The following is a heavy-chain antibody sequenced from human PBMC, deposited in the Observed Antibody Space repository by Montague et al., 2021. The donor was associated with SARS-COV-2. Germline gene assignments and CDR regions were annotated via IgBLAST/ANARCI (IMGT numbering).Heavy chain of an antibody. CDR1: GGSISSSNW. V-gene: IGHV4-4*02. D-gene: IGHD6-19*01. Sequence: SETRSLTCAVSGGSISSSNWWSWVRQPPGKGLEWIGEIYHSGSTNYNPXXKGRVTISVDKSKNQFSLKLSSVTAADTAVYYCARESSGCFFRRCSRYGMDVWGQGTTVTVSS. CDR3: ARESSGCFFRRCSRYGMDV. J-gene: IGHJ6*02. CDR2: IYHSGST.